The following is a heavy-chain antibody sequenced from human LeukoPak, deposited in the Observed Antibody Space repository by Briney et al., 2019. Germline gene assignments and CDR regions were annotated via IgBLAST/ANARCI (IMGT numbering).Heavy chain of an antibody. J-gene: IGHJ4*02. D-gene: IGHD5-18*01. CDR1: GGSISTGDYY. V-gene: IGHV4-30-2*01. CDR3: ARLNEVQLHFDY. CDR2: IHHSGST. Sequence: PSETLSLTCSVSGGSISTGDYYWSWIRQPPGKGLEWIGYIHHSGSTYYNPSLRSRLTISVDTSKNQFSLKLSSVTAADTAVYYCARLNEVQLHFDYWGQGTLVTVSS.